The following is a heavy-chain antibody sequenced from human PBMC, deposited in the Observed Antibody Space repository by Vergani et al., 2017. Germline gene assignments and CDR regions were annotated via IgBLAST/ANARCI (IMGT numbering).Heavy chain of an antibody. J-gene: IGHJ3*02. Sequence: EVQLVESGGGLVKPGGSLRLSCAASGFTFSNAWMRWVRQAPGKGLEWVGRIRNKANDYTTQYAASVKGRFTISRDDSKSYLYLQMNSLQTEDTALYYCVRVKGSNWNDHLYDIWGQGTLVTVSS. D-gene: IGHD1-1*01. CDR3: VRVKGSNWNDHLYDI. CDR1: GFTFSNAW. CDR2: IRNKANDYTT. V-gene: IGHV3-72*01.